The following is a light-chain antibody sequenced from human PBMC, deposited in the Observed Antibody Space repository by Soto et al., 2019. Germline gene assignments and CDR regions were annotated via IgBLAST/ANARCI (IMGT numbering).Light chain of an antibody. CDR2: WAS. CDR3: QQYYSTPPGFVT. CDR1: QSVLYSSNNKNY. J-gene: IGKJ4*01. Sequence: DIVMTQSPDSLAVSLGERATINCKSSQSVLYSSNNKNYLAWYQQKPGQPPKLLIYWASTRESGVPDRFSGSGSGTDFTLTISSLQAEDVAVHYCQQYYSTPPGFVTFGGGTKVEIK. V-gene: IGKV4-1*01.